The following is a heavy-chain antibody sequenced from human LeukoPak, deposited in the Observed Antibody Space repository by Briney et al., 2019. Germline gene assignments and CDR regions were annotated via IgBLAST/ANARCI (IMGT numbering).Heavy chain of an antibody. J-gene: IGHJ5*02. Sequence: SVKVSCKASGGTFSSYAISWVRQAPGQGLEWMGRIIPIFGTANYAQKFQGRVTITTDESTSTAYMELSSLRSEDTAAYYCARSLGYYYDSSGYYPNWFDPWGQGTLVTVSS. CDR2: IIPIFGTA. D-gene: IGHD3-22*01. CDR3: ARSLGYYYDSSGYYPNWFDP. CDR1: GGTFSSYA. V-gene: IGHV1-69*05.